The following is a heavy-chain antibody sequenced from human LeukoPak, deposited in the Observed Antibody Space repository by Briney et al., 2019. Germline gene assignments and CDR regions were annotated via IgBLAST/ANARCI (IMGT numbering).Heavy chain of an antibody. Sequence: SETLSLTCTVSGASFTSFYWSWIRQPAGKGLEWIGHFFSSGSTNYNSSFKSRATISVDKSKNQFSLSLTSVTAADTAVYYCARYDSRGSASTRFDYWGQGILVTISS. CDR2: FFSSGST. CDR1: GASFTSFY. D-gene: IGHD3-16*01. V-gene: IGHV4-4*07. CDR3: ARYDSRGSASTRFDY. J-gene: IGHJ4*02.